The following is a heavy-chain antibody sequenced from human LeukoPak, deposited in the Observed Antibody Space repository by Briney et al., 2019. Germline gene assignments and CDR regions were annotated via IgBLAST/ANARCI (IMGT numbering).Heavy chain of an antibody. V-gene: IGHV3-30*03. J-gene: IGHJ4*02. CDR3: ARQVNSLDY. D-gene: IGHD5-18*01. Sequence: GGSLRLSCAASGFTFSSYGMHWVRQAPGKGLEWVAVISYDGSNKYYADSVKGRFTISSDNSKNTLYLQMNSLRAEDTAVYYCARQVNSLDYWGQGTLVTVSS. CDR1: GFTFSSYG. CDR2: ISYDGSNK.